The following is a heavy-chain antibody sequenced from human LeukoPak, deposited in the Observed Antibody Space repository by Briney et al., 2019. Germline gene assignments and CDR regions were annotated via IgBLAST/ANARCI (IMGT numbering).Heavy chain of an antibody. CDR2: IYHSGST. V-gene: IGHV4-4*03. CDR1: GGSISSSNW. CDR3: ARRGYCSGGSCFPFDY. Sequence: PETLSLTCAVSGGSISSSNWWSGVRQPPGKGLEWIGEIYHSGSTNYNPSLKSRVTISVDRSKNQFSLRLSSVTAADTAVYYCARRGYCSGGSCFPFDYWGQGTLVTVSS. D-gene: IGHD2-15*01. J-gene: IGHJ4*02.